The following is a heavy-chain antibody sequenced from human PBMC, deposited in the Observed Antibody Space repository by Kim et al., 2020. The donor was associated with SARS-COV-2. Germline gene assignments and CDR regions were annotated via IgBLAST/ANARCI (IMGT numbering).Heavy chain of an antibody. D-gene: IGHD5-18*01. CDR1: GFTFSSYA. CDR3: ANTGSKDTAMVAVDY. V-gene: IGHV3-23*01. Sequence: GGSLRLSCAASGFTFSSYAMSWVRQAPGKGLEWVSAISGSGGSTYYADSVKGRFTISRDNSKNTLYLQMNSLRAGDTAVYYCANTGSKDTAMVAVDYWGQGTLVTVSS. CDR2: ISGSGGST. J-gene: IGHJ4*02.